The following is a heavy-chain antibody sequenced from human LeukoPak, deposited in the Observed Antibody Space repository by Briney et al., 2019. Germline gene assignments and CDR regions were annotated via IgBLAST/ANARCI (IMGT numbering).Heavy chain of an antibody. V-gene: IGHV3-33*06. Sequence: GGSLRLSCAASAASGFTFSSYAIHWVRQAPGKGLEWVAVIWYDGSNKSYGDSVKGRFTISRDNSKNTVYLQMNSLRAEDTAVYYCAKDISGGSGYSQSLQYWGQGTLVTVSS. CDR2: IWYDGSNK. CDR1: GFTFSSYA. CDR3: AKDISGGSGYSQSLQY. D-gene: IGHD3-22*01. J-gene: IGHJ1*01.